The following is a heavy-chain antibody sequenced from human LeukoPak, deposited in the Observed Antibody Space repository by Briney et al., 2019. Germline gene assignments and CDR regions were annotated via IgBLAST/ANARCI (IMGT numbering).Heavy chain of an antibody. Sequence: KASETLSLTCTVSGGSISSGGYYWSWIRQPPGKGLEWIGYIYYSGSTNYNPSLKSRVTISVDTSKNQFSLKLSSVTAADTAVYYCARAIYDYVWGSYRYAFDIWSQGTMVTVSS. D-gene: IGHD3-16*02. V-gene: IGHV4-61*08. CDR3: ARAIYDYVWGSYRYAFDI. J-gene: IGHJ3*02. CDR2: IYYSGST. CDR1: GGSISSGGYY.